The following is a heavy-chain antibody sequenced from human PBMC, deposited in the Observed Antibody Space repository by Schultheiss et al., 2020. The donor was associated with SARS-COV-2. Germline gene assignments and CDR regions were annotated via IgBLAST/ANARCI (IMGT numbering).Heavy chain of an antibody. CDR1: GFTFSSYG. D-gene: IGHD6-13*01. CDR3: AKSKGSSGLFDY. J-gene: IGHJ4*02. Sequence: GGSLRLSCAASGFTFSSYGMHWVRQAPGKGLEWVSAISGSGGSTYYADSVKGRFTICRDNSKNTLYLQMNSLRAEDTAVYYCAKSKGSSGLFDYWGQGTLVTVSS. CDR2: ISGSGGST. V-gene: IGHV3-23*01.